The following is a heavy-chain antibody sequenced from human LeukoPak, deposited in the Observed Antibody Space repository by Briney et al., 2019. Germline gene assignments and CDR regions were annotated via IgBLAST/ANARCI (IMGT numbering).Heavy chain of an antibody. D-gene: IGHD4-11*01. Sequence: GRSLRLSCAASGFTFSSYAMHWVRQAPGKGLEWVAVISYDGSNKYYADSVKGRFTISRDNSKNTLHLQMNSLRAEDTAVYYCARRIMTTVTNYYYYMDVWGKGTTVTVSS. CDR3: ARRIMTTVTNYYYYMDV. CDR2: ISYDGSNK. J-gene: IGHJ6*03. CDR1: GFTFSSYA. V-gene: IGHV3-30*04.